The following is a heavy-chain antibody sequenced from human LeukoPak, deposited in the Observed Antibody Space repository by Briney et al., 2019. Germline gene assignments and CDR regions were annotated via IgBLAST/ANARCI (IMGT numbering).Heavy chain of an antibody. Sequence: GRSLRLSCAASGFTFDDYAMHWVRQAPGKGLEWVSGISWNSGSIGYADSVKGRFTISRDNAKNSLYLQMNSLRAEDTAVYYCARGQTTVTNWGQGTLVTVSS. J-gene: IGHJ4*02. V-gene: IGHV3-9*01. CDR3: ARGQTTVTN. D-gene: IGHD4-17*01. CDR1: GFTFDDYA. CDR2: ISWNSGSI.